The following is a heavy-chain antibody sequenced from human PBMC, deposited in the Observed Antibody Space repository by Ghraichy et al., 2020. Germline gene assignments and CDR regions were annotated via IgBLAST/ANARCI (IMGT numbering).Heavy chain of an antibody. CDR2: MYPGDSDI. Sequence: ESLNISCQGSGYSFIRYWIAWVRQVPGSGLEWMAIMYPGDSDIRYSPPFQGHVTMSADKSINTAYLQWSSLNATDTATYYCARRENVTSRNWYFDLWGRGTQVTVSS. CDR3: ARRENVTSRNWYFDL. J-gene: IGHJ2*01. D-gene: IGHD4-11*01. CDR1: GYSFIRYW. V-gene: IGHV5-51*01.